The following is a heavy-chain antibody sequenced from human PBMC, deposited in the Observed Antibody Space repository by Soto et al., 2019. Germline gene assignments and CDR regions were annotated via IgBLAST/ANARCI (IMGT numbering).Heavy chain of an antibody. CDR1: GFTFGDYA. CDR3: TRERRFSYYYXMDV. Sequence: GGSLRLSCTASGFTFGDYAMNLVRQAPGTGLEWLGFIRSKAYGGTTEYAASVKGRFTISRDDSKRIAYLQMNSLKTEDTAVYYCTRERRFSYYYXMDVWGQGTTVTVSS. V-gene: IGHV3-49*04. J-gene: IGHJ6*02. CDR2: IRSKAYGGTT.